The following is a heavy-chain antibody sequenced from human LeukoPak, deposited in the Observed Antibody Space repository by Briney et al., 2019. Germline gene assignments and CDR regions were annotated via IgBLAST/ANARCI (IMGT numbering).Heavy chain of an antibody. Sequence: VASVKVSCKASGYTFTSYYMHWVRQAPGQGLEWMGIINPSGGSTSYAQKFQGRVTMTRDMSTSTVYMELSSLRSEDTAVYYCARDGTDRGYYYYMDVWGKGPRSPSP. D-gene: IGHD1-14*01. CDR3: ARDGTDRGYYYYMDV. V-gene: IGHV1-46*01. J-gene: IGHJ6*03. CDR1: GYTFTSYY. CDR2: INPSGGST.